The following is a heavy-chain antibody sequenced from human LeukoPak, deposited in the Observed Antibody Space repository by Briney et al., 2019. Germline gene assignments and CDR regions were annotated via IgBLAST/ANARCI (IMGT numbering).Heavy chain of an antibody. J-gene: IGHJ4*02. V-gene: IGHV1-18*01. CDR3: ARGSLGSSWFYFDY. Sequence: ASVRVSCKGFGYTFTSYGINWVRQAPGQGLQWMGWISAHNGNTNYAQNLQGRVTVTADTSTSTAYMELRSLRSDDTAVYYCARGSLGSSWFYFDYWSQGTLVTVSS. CDR1: GYTFTSYG. CDR2: ISAHNGNT. D-gene: IGHD3-16*01.